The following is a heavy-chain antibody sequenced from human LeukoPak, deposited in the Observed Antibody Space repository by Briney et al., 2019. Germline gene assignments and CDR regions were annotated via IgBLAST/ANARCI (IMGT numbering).Heavy chain of an antibody. J-gene: IGHJ4*02. Sequence: SETLSLTCTVSGGSISSYYWNWIRQPPGKGLEWIGYISYSGTTNYNPSLKSRVTISVDTSKNQFSLKLSAVAAADTAVYYWARDRYYDSGSYYNWGQGTLVTVSS. CDR1: GGSISSYY. CDR3: ARDRYYDSGSYYN. D-gene: IGHD3-10*01. V-gene: IGHV4-59*01. CDR2: ISYSGTT.